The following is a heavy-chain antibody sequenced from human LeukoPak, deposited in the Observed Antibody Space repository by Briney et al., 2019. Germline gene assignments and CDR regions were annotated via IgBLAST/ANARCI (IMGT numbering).Heavy chain of an antibody. CDR1: GFTFSSYW. Sequence: GGSLRLSCAASGFTFSSYWMHWVRQAPGKGLVWVSRINSDGSSTSYADSVKGRFTISRDNAKNSLYLQMNSLRAEDTAVYYCARDPSYLAHGNFDYWGQGTLVTVSS. CDR2: INSDGSST. CDR3: ARDPSYLAHGNFDY. D-gene: IGHD1-14*01. V-gene: IGHV3-74*01. J-gene: IGHJ4*02.